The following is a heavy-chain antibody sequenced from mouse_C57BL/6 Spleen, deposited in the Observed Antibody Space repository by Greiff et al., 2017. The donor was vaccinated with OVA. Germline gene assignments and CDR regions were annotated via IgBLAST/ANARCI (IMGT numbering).Heavy chain of an antibody. D-gene: IGHD2-1*01. CDR2: IYPGSGNT. J-gene: IGHJ4*01. V-gene: IGHV1-76*01. CDR3: ATSTGDAMDY. CDR1: GYTFTDYY. Sequence: QVQLQQSGAELVRPGASVKLSCKASGYTFTDYYINWVKQRPGQGLEWIARIYPGSGNTYYNEKFKGKATLTGEKSSSTAYMQLSSLTSEDSAVYFCATSTGDAMDYWGQGTSVTVSS.